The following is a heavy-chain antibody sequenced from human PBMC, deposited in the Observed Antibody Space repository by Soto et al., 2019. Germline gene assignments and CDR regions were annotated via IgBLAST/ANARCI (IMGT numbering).Heavy chain of an antibody. Sequence: EVQLVESGGGLVQPGGSLRLSCAASGFTFSSYSMNWVRQAPGKGLEWVSYISSSSNTIYYADSVKGRFTISRDNAKNSLYLQMNRLRDADTAVYYCARDTVTAVDDYYYGIAVGGPGTTVTVSS. D-gene: IGHD4-4*01. CDR3: ARDTVTAVDDYYYGIAV. CDR2: ISSSSNTI. CDR1: GFTFSSYS. J-gene: IGHJ6*02. V-gene: IGHV3-48*02.